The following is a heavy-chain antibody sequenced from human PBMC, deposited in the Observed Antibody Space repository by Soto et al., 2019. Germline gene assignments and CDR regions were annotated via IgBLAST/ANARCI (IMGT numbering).Heavy chain of an antibody. Sequence: SETLSLTCAISTSSISTANSWGWIRQPPGKGLEWIGNIYDSGTTYYNPALKSRVTISVDTSKSQFSLKLSSVTAADTAVYYCARAGRWLQFTFDSWGQGTLVTVSS. CDR3: ARAGRWLQFTFDS. V-gene: IGHV4-38-2*01. CDR2: IYDSGTT. CDR1: TSSISTANS. D-gene: IGHD5-12*01. J-gene: IGHJ4*02.